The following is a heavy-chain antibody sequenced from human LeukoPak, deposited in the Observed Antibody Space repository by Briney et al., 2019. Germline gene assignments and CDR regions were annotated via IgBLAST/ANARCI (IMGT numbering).Heavy chain of an antibody. V-gene: IGHV3-33*01. CDR1: GFTLSSYG. CDR2: IWYDGSRK. Sequence: PGGSLRLSCVASGFTLSSYGMHWVRQAPGKGLGWVAVIWYDGSRKYYADSVKGRFTISRDNFKNTVYLQMNSLRAEDTAVYYCARGISHYYYGMDVWGQGTTVTVSS. CDR3: ARGISHYYYGMDV. D-gene: IGHD2/OR15-2a*01. J-gene: IGHJ6*02.